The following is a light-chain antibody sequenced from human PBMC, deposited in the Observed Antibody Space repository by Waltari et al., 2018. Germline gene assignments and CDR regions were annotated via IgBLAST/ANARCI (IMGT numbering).Light chain of an antibody. CDR1: RGHSNYA. CDR3: QTWDTDIHVV. CDR2: LNSDGSH. J-gene: IGLJ2*01. Sequence: QLVLTQSPSASASLGASVKLTCTLSRGHSNYAIALHQQQPKKGPRYLMKLNSDGSHPKGDGIPDRFSGSSSGAERILTISSLQSEDEGDYYCQTWDTDIHVVFGGGTSLTVL. V-gene: IGLV4-69*01.